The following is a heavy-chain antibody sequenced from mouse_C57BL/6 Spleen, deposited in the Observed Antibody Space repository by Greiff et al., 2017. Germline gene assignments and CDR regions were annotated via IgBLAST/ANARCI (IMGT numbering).Heavy chain of an antibody. CDR1: GYTFTDYY. J-gene: IGHJ2*01. D-gene: IGHD2-1*01. CDR2: INPYNGGT. V-gene: IGHV1-19*01. Sequence: EVQLQQSGPVLVKPGASVKMSCKASGYTFTDYYMNWVKQSHGKSLEWIGVINPYNGGTSYNQKFKGKATLTVDKSSSTAYMELNSLTSEDSAVYYCAEGGGNSYFDYWGQGTTLTVSS. CDR3: AEGGGNSYFDY.